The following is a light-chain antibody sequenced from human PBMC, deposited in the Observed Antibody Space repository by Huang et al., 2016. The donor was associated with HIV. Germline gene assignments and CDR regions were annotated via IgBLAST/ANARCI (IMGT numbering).Light chain of an antibody. Sequence: EIVMTQSPATLSASAGERVTLSCRASQSVSSSLAWYQQKPGQAPRLLIYGAATRANGIPARFSGSGSETEFTLTSSSLRSEDFAVYYCQQYNNWPPITFGQGTRLEIK. CDR3: QQYNNWPPIT. CDR1: QSVSSS. J-gene: IGKJ5*01. V-gene: IGKV3-15*01. CDR2: GAA.